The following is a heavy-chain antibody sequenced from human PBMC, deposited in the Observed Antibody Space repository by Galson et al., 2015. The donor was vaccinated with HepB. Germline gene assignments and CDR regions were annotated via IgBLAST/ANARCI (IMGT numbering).Heavy chain of an antibody. CDR2: ISSSSSTI. CDR1: GFTFSSYS. J-gene: IGHJ4*02. CDR3: ARDFSWDYYDSSGYYW. Sequence: SLRLSCAASGFTFSSYSMNWVRQAPGKGLEWVSYISSSSSTIYYADSVKGRFTISRDNAKNSLYLQLNSLRDEDTAVYYCARDFSWDYYDSSGYYWWGQGTLVTVSS. D-gene: IGHD3-22*01. V-gene: IGHV3-48*02.